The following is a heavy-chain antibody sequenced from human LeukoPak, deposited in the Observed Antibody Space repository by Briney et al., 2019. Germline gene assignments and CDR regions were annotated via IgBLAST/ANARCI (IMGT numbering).Heavy chain of an antibody. CDR1: GYTLTELS. CDR3: ATVYDYYFDY. D-gene: IGHD3-3*01. CDR2: FDPEDGET. V-gene: IGHV1-24*01. Sequence: GASVKVSCKASGYTLTELSMHWVRQAPGQGLEWMGGFDPEDGETIYAQKFQGRVTITEDTSTDTAYMELSSLRSEDTAVYYCATVYDYYFDYWGQGTLVTVSS. J-gene: IGHJ4*02.